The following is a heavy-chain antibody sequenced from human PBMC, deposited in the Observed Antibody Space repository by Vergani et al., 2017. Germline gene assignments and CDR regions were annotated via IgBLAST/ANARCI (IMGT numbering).Heavy chain of an antibody. CDR3: AKDKGIAAAGTIIDY. D-gene: IGHD6-13*01. Sequence: EVQLVESGGVVVQPGGSLRLSCSASGFTFDDYAMHWVRQAPGKGLEWVSLISCDGGSTYYADSVKGRFTISRDNSKNSLYLQMNSLRAEDTALYYCAKDKGIAAAGTIIDYWGQGTLVTVSS. CDR2: ISCDGGST. J-gene: IGHJ4*02. V-gene: IGHV3-43D*03. CDR1: GFTFDDYA.